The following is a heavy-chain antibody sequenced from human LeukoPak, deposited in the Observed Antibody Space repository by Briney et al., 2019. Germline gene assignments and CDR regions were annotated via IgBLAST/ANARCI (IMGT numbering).Heavy chain of an antibody. CDR3: ARDPGGVDTATD. D-gene: IGHD5-18*01. Sequence: GSSVKVSCKASGGTFSSYAISWGRQAPGGGREWRGRIIPIVGIANYAQKSQGRVTITADKSKSTAYMELSSLRSEDTAVYYCARDPGGVDTATDWGQGPLVTVSS. V-gene: IGHV1-69*04. CDR1: GGTFSSYA. J-gene: IGHJ4*02. CDR2: IIPIVGIA.